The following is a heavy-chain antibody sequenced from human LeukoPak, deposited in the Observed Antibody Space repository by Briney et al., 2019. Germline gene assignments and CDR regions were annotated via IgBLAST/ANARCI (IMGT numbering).Heavy chain of an antibody. J-gene: IGHJ3*01. V-gene: IGHV1-18*01. CDR1: GYTFTSYG. CDR3: VKVWGYGSGSPH. D-gene: IGHD3-10*01. Sequence: GASVKVSCKASGYTFTSYGISWVRQAPGQGLEWMGWISAYNGNTNYAQKLQGRVTMTTDTSTSTASMELRSLRSDDTAVYYCVKVWGYGSGSPHWGQGTMVTVSS. CDR2: ISAYNGNT.